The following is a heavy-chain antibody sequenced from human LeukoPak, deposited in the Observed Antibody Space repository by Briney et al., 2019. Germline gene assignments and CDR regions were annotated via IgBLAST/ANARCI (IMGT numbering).Heavy chain of an antibody. CDR3: ARGRQEVSMIVVVMTAVSYYLDV. D-gene: IGHD3-22*01. J-gene: IGHJ6*03. CDR2: IIPIFGTA. V-gene: IGHV1-69*05. CDR1: GGTFSSYA. Sequence: SVKVSCKASGGTFSSYAISWVRQAPGQGLEWMGGIIPIFGTANYAQKFQGRVTITTDESTSTAYMELSSLRSEDTAVYYCARGRQEVSMIVVVMTAVSYYLDVWGKGTTVTVS.